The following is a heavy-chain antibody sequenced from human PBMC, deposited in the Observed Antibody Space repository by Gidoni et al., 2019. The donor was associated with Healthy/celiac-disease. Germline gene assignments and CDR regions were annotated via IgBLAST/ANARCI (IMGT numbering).Heavy chain of an antibody. J-gene: IGHJ5*02. D-gene: IGHD2-15*01. Sequence: QVQLQQWGAGLLKPSETLSLTCAVYGGSFSGYYWSWIRQPPGKGLEWIGEINHSGSTNYNPSLKSRVTISVDTSKNQFSLKLSSVTAADTAVYYCARSGASMGLRYCSGGSCYSTNSWFDPWGQGTLVTVSS. CDR2: INHSGST. CDR1: GGSFSGYY. CDR3: ARSGASMGLRYCSGGSCYSTNSWFDP. V-gene: IGHV4-34*01.